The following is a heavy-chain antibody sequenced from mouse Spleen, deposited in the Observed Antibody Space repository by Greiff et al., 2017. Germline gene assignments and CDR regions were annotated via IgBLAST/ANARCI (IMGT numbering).Heavy chain of an antibody. J-gene: IGHJ3*01. Sequence: EVMLVESGGGLVKLGGSLKLSCAASGFTFSSYYMSWVRQTPEKRLEWVATISSGGGSTYYPDSVKGRFTISRDNAKNTLYLQMSSLKSEDTAVYYCARKYDVRVWFAYWGQGTLVTVSA. CDR2: ISSGGGST. D-gene: IGHD2-14*01. V-gene: IGHV5-9*01. CDR3: ARKYDVRVWFAY. CDR1: GFTFSSYY.